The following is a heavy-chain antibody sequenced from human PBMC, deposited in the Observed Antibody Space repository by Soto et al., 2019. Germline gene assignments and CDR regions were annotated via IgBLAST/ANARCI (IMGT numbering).Heavy chain of an antibody. Sequence: ESGPTLVNPTQTLTLTCTFSGFSLTTSGVGVGWIRQPPGKALEWLALIYWNDDKRYSPSLKGRLTITKDTSKNQEVLAMTNMDPVDTATYYCAHHTIEPTTIWFDPWGPGALVTVSS. D-gene: IGHD1-1*01. CDR2: IYWNDDK. V-gene: IGHV2-5*01. CDR3: AHHTIEPTTIWFDP. CDR1: GFSLTTSGVG. J-gene: IGHJ5*02.